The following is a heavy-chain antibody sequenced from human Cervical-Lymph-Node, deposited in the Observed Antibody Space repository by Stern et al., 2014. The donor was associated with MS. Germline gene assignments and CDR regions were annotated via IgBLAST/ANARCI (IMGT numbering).Heavy chain of an antibody. Sequence: VQLVQSGAEVKKPGESLKISCKGSGYIFSTYWIAWVRQVPGRGLEWMGLIYPGDSDTRSGPSSQAPVTISADPPIRTAYLHWSGLKASDTAIYYCARPSNSGLFLQHWGQGTLVTVSS. CDR1: GYIFSTYW. CDR2: IYPGDSDT. J-gene: IGHJ1*01. D-gene: IGHD6-19*01. CDR3: ARPSNSGLFLQH. V-gene: IGHV5-51*01.